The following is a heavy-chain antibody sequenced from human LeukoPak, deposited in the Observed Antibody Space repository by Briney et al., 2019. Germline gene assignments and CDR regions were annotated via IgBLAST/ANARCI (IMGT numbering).Heavy chain of an antibody. CDR2: ISSSSGYT. Sequence: RGSLRLSCAASGFMYSDYYMTWIRQAPGKGLEWVSYISSSSGYTNYADSVKGRFTISRDNAKNSLYLQMNSLRAEDTAVYYCARVDEGRNGVTVGYWGQGTLVTVSS. J-gene: IGHJ4*02. D-gene: IGHD2-8*01. V-gene: IGHV3-11*06. CDR1: GFMYSDYY. CDR3: ARVDEGRNGVTVGY.